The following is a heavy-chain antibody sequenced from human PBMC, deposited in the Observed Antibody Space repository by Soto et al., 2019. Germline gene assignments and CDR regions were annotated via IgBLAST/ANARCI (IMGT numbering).Heavy chain of an antibody. CDR3: ARARAWYYDFWSGYSAAYYYYGMDV. Sequence: VKVSCKASGGTFSSYAISWVRQAPGQGLEWMGGIIPIFGTANYAQKFQGRVTITADESTSTAYMELSSLRSEDTAVYYCARARAWYYDFWSGYSAAYYYYGMDVWGQGTTVTVSS. D-gene: IGHD3-3*01. J-gene: IGHJ6*02. CDR2: IIPIFGTA. V-gene: IGHV1-69*01. CDR1: GGTFSSYA.